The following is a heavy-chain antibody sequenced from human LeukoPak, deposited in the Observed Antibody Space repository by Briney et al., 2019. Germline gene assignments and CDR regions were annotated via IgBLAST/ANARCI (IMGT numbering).Heavy chain of an antibody. Sequence: GASVKVSCKASGYMFTIYGISWVRQAPGQGLEWMGWINPNSGGTNYAQKFQGRVTMTRDTSISTAYMELSRLRSDDTAVYYCARARRYCSSTSCYGDLDYWGQGTLVTVSS. J-gene: IGHJ4*02. CDR2: INPNSGGT. D-gene: IGHD2-2*01. V-gene: IGHV1-2*02. CDR1: GYMFTIYG. CDR3: ARARRYCSSTSCYGDLDY.